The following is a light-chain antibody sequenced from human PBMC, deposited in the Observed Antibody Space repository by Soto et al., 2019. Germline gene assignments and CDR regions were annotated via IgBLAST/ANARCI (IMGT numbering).Light chain of an antibody. V-gene: IGKV3D-15*01. Sequence: EIVMTQSPAILSVSPGERATLSCRASQTVAKNLAWYQQKPGQPPRLLIYGASTRATGVPARFSGSGSGTEFTLTISSLQSEDFAIYYCQQYNTWTPPSGSVGSGTNVDI. CDR2: GAS. CDR1: QTVAKN. J-gene: IGKJ3*01. CDR3: QQYNTWTPPSGS.